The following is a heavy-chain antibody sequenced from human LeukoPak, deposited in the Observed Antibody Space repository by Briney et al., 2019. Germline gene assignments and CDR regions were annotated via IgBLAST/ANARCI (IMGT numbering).Heavy chain of an antibody. CDR3: ANSSSSRFERTYYYYYYMGV. CDR1: GGTFSRFP. J-gene: IGHJ6*03. D-gene: IGHD6-6*01. Sequence: SVKVSCKTSGGTFSRFPVSWVRQAPGQGLEWMGGIVPVFGTPSRAQKFQGRLTITADESTGTAYMELSSLTSDDTAVYYCANSSSSRFERTYYYYYYMGVWGKGTTVTISS. CDR2: IVPVFGTP. V-gene: IGHV1-69*13.